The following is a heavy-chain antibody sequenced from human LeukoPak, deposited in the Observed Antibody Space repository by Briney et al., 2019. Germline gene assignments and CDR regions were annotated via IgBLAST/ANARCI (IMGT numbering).Heavy chain of an antibody. D-gene: IGHD3-3*01. V-gene: IGHV1-46*01. Sequence: ASVKVSCKASGYTFTSYYMHWVRQAPGQGLEWMGIINPSGGSTNYAQKFQGRVTMTRDTSTSTVYMELSGLRSEDTAMYYCARGGPRDMRGSGDAFDIWGQGTMVTVSS. J-gene: IGHJ3*02. CDR2: INPSGGST. CDR3: ARGGPRDMRGSGDAFDI. CDR1: GYTFTSYY.